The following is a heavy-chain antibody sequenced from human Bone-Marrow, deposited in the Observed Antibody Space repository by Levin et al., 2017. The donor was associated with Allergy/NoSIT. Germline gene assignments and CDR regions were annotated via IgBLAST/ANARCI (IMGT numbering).Heavy chain of an antibody. CDR3: ARGGAPAYYDSQVAFDI. J-gene: IGHJ3*02. V-gene: IGHV4-30-4*01. D-gene: IGHD3-22*01. Sequence: SETLSLTCTVSGGSISSGDYYWSWIRQPPGKGLEWIGYIYYSGSTYYNPSLKSRVTISVDTSKNQFSLKLSSVTAADTAVYYCARGGAPAYYDSQVAFDIWGQGTMVTVSS. CDR1: GGSISSGDYY. CDR2: IYYSGST.